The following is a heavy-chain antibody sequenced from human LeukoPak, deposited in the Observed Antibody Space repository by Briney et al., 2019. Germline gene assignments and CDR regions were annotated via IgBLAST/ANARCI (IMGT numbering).Heavy chain of an antibody. D-gene: IGHD6-13*01. V-gene: IGHV4-39*01. CDR1: GGSISSSSHY. J-gene: IGHJ5*02. Sequence: SESLSLTCTVSGGSISSSSHYWGWIRQPPGKGLEWIGSIYYSGSTYYNPSLKSRVTISVDTSKNQFSLKLSSVTAADTAVYYCARKDGQQLVLAWGQGTLVTVSS. CDR2: IYYSGST. CDR3: ARKDGQQLVLA.